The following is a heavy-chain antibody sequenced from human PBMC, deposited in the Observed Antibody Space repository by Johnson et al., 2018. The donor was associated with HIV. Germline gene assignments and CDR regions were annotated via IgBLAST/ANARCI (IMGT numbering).Heavy chain of an antibody. V-gene: IGHV3-20*04. CDR2: INWNGGST. Sequence: MQLVESRGVLVRPGGSLRLSCAASGFTFDDYGMSWVRQAPGKGLEWVSGINWNGGSTGYADSVKGRFTISRDNSKNSLYLQMNSLRAEDTALYYCAREAGSGSYSPWRPDAFDIWGQGTMVTVSS. CDR3: AREAGSGSYSPWRPDAFDI. CDR1: GFTFDDYG. J-gene: IGHJ3*02. D-gene: IGHD3-10*01.